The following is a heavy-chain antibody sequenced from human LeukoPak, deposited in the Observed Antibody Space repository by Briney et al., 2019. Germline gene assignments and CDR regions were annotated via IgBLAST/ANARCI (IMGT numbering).Heavy chain of an antibody. Sequence: PGGSLRLSCAASGFTFSSCWMSWVRQAPGKGLEWVASIIPDGSAKYYVDSVKGRFTISRDNAKNSLYLQVNSLRIEDTGVYYCVDVDTSAWGQGTLVTVSS. J-gene: IGHJ5*02. CDR2: IIPDGSAK. CDR1: GFTFSSCW. D-gene: IGHD5-12*01. V-gene: IGHV3-7*01. CDR3: VDVDTSA.